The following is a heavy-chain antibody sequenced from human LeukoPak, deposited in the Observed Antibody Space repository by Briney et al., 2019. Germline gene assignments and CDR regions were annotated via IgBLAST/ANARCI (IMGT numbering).Heavy chain of an antibody. CDR2: ISAYNGNT. CDR3: ARVPYGDYTFDY. J-gene: IGHJ4*02. D-gene: IGHD4-17*01. CDR1: GGTFSSYA. Sequence: ASVKVSCKASGGTFSSYAISWVRQAPGQGLEWMGWISAYNGNTNYAQKLQGRVTMTTDTSTSTAYMELRSLRSDDTAVYYCARVPYGDYTFDYWGQGTPVTVSS. V-gene: IGHV1-18*01.